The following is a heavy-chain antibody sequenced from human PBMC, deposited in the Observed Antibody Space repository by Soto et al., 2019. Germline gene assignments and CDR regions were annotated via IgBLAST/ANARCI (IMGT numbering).Heavy chain of an antibody. Sequence: QVQLVQSGAEVKKPGASVKVSCKASGYTFTSYDINWVRQATGQGLEWMGWMNPNSGNTGYAQKFQGRVTMTRNTSISTAYMELSSLRSEDTAVYYCARARQRITIFGATIYNWFDPLGQGTLVNVSS. CDR1: GYTFTSYD. CDR3: ARARQRITIFGATIYNWFDP. CDR2: MNPNSGNT. J-gene: IGHJ5*02. V-gene: IGHV1-8*01. D-gene: IGHD3-3*01.